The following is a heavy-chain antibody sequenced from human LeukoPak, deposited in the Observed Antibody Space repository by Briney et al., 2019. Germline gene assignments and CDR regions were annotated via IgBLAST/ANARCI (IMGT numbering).Heavy chain of an antibody. CDR1: GFTFSDYY. CDR3: ARAVVTATPYFDY. J-gene: IGHJ4*02. CDR2: ISSSGSTI. D-gene: IGHD2-15*01. V-gene: IGHV3-11*04. Sequence: PGGSLRLSCAASGFTFSDYYMSWIRQAPGKGLEWVSYISSSGSTIYYADSVKGRFTISRDNAKNSLSLQMNSLRAEDTALYYCARAVVTATPYFDYWGQGTLLTVSS.